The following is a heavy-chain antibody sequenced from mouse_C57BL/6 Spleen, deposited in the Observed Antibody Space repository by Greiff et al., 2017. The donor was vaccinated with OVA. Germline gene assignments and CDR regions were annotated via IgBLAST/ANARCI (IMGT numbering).Heavy chain of an antibody. CDR3: ARVPYYGSGGYFDY. CDR1: GYAFTNYL. D-gene: IGHD1-1*01. J-gene: IGHJ2*01. CDR2: INPGSGGT. V-gene: IGHV1-54*01. Sequence: VQLQQSGAELVRPGTSVKVSCKASGYAFTNYLIEWVKQRPGQGLEWIGVINPGSGGTNYNEKFKGKATLTADKSSSTAYMQLSSLTSEDSAVYFCARVPYYGSGGYFDYWGQGTTLTVSS.